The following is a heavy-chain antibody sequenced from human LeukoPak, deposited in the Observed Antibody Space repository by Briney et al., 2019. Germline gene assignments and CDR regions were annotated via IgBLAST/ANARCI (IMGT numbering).Heavy chain of an antibody. CDR2: ISAYNGNT. D-gene: IGHD2-15*01. V-gene: IGHV1-18*01. CDR3: ARGRPYCSGGSCNAGNWFDP. J-gene: IGHJ5*02. CDR1: GYTFTSYG. Sequence: ASVKVSCKASGYTFTSYGISWVRQAPGQGLEWMRWISAYNGNTNYAQKLQGRVTMTTDTSTSTAYMELRSLRSDDTAVYYCARGRPYCSGGSCNAGNWFDPWGQGTLVTVSS.